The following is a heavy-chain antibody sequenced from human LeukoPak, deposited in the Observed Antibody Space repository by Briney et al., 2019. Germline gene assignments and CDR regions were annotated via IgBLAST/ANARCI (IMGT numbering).Heavy chain of an antibody. CDR3: ARQHYGDYVYYGMDV. J-gene: IGHJ6*02. V-gene: IGHV3-30*04. CDR1: GFTFSSYA. Sequence: GGSLRLSCAASGFTFSSYAMHWVRQAPGKGLEWVAVISYDGSNKYYADSVKGRFTISRDNSKNTLYLQMNSLRAEDTAVYYCARQHYGDYVYYGMDVWGQGTTVTVSS. CDR2: ISYDGSNK. D-gene: IGHD4-17*01.